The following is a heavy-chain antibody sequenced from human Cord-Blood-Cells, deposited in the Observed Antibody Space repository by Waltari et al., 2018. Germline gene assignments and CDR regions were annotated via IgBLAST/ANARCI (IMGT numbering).Heavy chain of an antibody. Sequence: QLQLQESGPGLVKPSETLSLTCTVSGGSISSSSYYWGWIRQPPGKGLEWIVSIYNSGSTYYTPTLNSRVSISGDTAKNHFSLKLCSVTAADTAVYYCATPRDWGQGTLVTVSS. J-gene: IGHJ4*02. V-gene: IGHV4-39*01. CDR2: IYNSGST. CDR3: ATPRD. CDR1: GGSISSSSYY.